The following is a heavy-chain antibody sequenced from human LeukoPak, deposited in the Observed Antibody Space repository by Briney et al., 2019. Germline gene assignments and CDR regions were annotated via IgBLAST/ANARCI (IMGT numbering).Heavy chain of an antibody. CDR1: RGTFSSYA. V-gene: IGHV1-69*05. CDR2: IIPIFGTA. CDR3: ARVTVIPRHAFDI. D-gene: IGHD3-22*01. Sequence: SVEVSCKASRGTFSSYAISWVRQAPRQGLEWMGGIIPIFGTANYAQKFQGRVTITTDESTSTAYMELSSLRSEDTAVYYCARVTVIPRHAFDIWGQGTMVTVSS. J-gene: IGHJ3*02.